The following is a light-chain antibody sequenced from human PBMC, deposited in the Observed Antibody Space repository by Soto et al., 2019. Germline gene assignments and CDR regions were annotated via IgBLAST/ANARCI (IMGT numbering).Light chain of an antibody. CDR3: QQYGSSPLT. CDR1: HSDSSTY. V-gene: IGKV3-20*01. Sequence: ETVLTQSRGTLSLSSGDTATLSCRVRHSDSSTYLVWYQQKQGQAPRLLIYDAASRATGIPDRFSGSASGTAFSLTTSRLEPEDFSVYYCQQYGSSPLTFGGGTKVDIK. CDR2: DAA. J-gene: IGKJ4*01.